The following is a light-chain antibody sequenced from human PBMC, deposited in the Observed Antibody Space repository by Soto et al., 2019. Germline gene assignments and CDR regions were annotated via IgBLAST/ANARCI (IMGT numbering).Light chain of an antibody. J-gene: IGKJ1*01. CDR3: QKYNSPPRT. Sequence: DIQMTQSPSSLSASVGDRVSITCRAIQDIANFLAWYQHKPGKVPTLLIYAASTLQSGVPSRFSGSASGTDFTLTISSLQPEDVATYYCQKYNSPPRTFGQGTKVEV. V-gene: IGKV1-27*01. CDR1: QDIANF. CDR2: AAS.